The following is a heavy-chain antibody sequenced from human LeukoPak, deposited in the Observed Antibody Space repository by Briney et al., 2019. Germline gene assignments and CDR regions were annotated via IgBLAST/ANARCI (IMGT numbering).Heavy chain of an antibody. CDR3: AKGESRPKYYFDY. V-gene: IGHV3-23*01. Sequence: GGSLRLSCAASGFTFNSYAMRWVRQAPGKGLEWVSSITGSGDDTFYADSVKGRFTISRDNSKNTLYLQMNSLRAEDTAVYYCAKGESRPKYYFDYWGQGTLVTVSS. CDR2: ITGSGDDT. D-gene: IGHD3-10*01. J-gene: IGHJ4*02. CDR1: GFTFNSYA.